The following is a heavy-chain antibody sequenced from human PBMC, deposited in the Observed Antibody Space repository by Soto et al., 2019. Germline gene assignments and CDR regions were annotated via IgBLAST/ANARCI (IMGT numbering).Heavy chain of an antibody. D-gene: IGHD3-3*01. V-gene: IGHV2-5*02. CDR3: AHRVLRTVFGLVTTTAISFVF. Sequence: QITLNESGPTQVKPRQTLTLTCTFSGFSLTTSGVGVGWIRQSPGKAPEWLALIYWDDDKCYSPSLKSRLTNTKDTSKNQVVMTMADLDPADTATYYCAHRVLRTVFGLVTTTAISFVFWGQGTPVAVSS. CDR1: GFSLTTSGVG. CDR2: IYWDDDK. J-gene: IGHJ4*02.